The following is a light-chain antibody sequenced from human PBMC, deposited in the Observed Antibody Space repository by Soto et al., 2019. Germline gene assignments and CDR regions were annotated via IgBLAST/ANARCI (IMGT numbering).Light chain of an antibody. J-gene: IGKJ2*01. CDR2: GAS. CDR3: KQYGGSTRT. V-gene: IGKV3-20*01. Sequence: IVLPQSPGTLSLSPGASWPLSGRASQSVTTQLAWYQQKPGQAPRLIIHGASSRATGVPDRITGSGSGTDFTLSISRLEPEEFAVYYCKQYGGSTRTFGQGTKVDIK. CDR1: QSVTTQ.